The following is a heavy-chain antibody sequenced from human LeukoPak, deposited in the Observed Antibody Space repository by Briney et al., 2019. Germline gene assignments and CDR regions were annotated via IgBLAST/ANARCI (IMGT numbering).Heavy chain of an antibody. CDR1: GFTFSSYA. V-gene: IGHV3-23*01. D-gene: IGHD3-10*01. CDR2: ISGGGGST. CDR3: TKDPYGSGKPEDYYYGMDV. J-gene: IGHJ6*02. Sequence: GGSLRLSCAASGFTFSSYAMSWVRQAPGKGLEWVSAISGGGGSTYYADSVKGRFTISRGNSKNTLYLQMNSLRAEDTAVYYCTKDPYGSGKPEDYYYGMDVWGQGTTVTVSS.